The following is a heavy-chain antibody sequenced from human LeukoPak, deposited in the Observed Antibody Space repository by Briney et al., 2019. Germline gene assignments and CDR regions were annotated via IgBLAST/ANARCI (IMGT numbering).Heavy chain of an antibody. Sequence: GESLKISCKGSGYSFSSYWIVWVRQMPGKGLEWMGIIYPGDSDTTYSPSFQGQVTISADKSISTAYLQWSSLKASDTAMYYCARQPRSWYSGVDYWGQGTLVTVSS. CDR2: IYPGDSDT. CDR1: GYSFSSYW. J-gene: IGHJ4*02. CDR3: ARQPRSWYSGVDY. D-gene: IGHD6-13*01. V-gene: IGHV5-51*01.